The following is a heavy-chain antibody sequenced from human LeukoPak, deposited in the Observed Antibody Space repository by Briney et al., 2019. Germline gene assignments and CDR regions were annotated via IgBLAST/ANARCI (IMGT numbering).Heavy chain of an antibody. CDR1: GFTFDDYA. CDR2: ISWDGGST. V-gene: IGHV3-43D*03. Sequence: GGSLRLSCAASGFTFDDYAMHWVRQAPGKGLEWVSLISWDGGSTYYADSVKGRFTISRDNSKNTLYLQMNSLRAEDTAVYYCAKDRRSYYGSGNDYWGQGTLVTVSS. CDR3: AKDRRSYYGSGNDY. D-gene: IGHD3-10*01. J-gene: IGHJ4*02.